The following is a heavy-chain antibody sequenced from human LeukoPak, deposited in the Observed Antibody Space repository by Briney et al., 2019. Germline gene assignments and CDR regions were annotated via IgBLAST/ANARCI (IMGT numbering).Heavy chain of an antibody. CDR1: GGSISSGSYS. D-gene: IGHD7-27*01. CDR3: ARFSPRAMGNYLDF. J-gene: IGHJ4*02. Sequence: SQTLSLTCAVSGGSISSGSYSWSWIRQPPGKGLEWIGYIYPRGSTYYNPSLKSRVILSLDKPANQFSLNLSSVTAADTAVYYCARFSPRAMGNYLDFWGQGTLVTVSS. V-gene: IGHV4-30-2*01. CDR2: IYPRGST.